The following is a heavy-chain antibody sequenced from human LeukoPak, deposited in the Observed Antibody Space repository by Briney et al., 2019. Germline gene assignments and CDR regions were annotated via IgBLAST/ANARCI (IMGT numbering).Heavy chain of an antibody. CDR2: ISSSSSYI. J-gene: IGHJ4*02. V-gene: IGHV3-21*01. Sequence: GGSLRLSCAASGFTFSSYSMNWVRQAPGKGLEWVSSISSSSSYIYYADSVKGRFTISRDNAKNSLHLQMNSLRAEDTAVYYCARGRSPAIDYWGQGTLVTVSS. CDR3: ARGRSPAIDY. CDR1: GFTFSSYS.